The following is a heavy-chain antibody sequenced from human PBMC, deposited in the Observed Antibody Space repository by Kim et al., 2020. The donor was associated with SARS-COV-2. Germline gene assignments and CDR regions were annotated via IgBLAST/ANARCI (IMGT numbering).Heavy chain of an antibody. V-gene: IGHV3-48*03. Sequence: GGSLRLSCAASGFTFSSYEMNWVRQAPGKGLEWVSYISSSGSTIYYADSVKGRFTISRDNAKNSLYLQMNSLRAEYTAVYYCARDPGITGTSFDYWGQGTLVTVSS. CDR1: GFTFSSYE. J-gene: IGHJ4*02. CDR3: ARDPGITGTSFDY. D-gene: IGHD1-7*01. CDR2: ISSSGSTI.